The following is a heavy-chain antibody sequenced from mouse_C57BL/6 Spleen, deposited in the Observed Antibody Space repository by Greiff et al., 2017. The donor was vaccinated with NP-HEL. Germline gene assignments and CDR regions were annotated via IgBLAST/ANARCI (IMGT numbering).Heavy chain of an antibody. D-gene: IGHD2-4*01. CDR2: IHPNSGST. CDR3: DYDYGGGFAY. CDR1: GYTFTSYW. Sequence: QVQLKQPGAELVKPGASVKLSCKASGYTFTSYWMHWVKQRPGQGLEWIGMIHPNSGSTNYNEKFKSKATLTVDKSSSTAYMQLSSLTSEDSAVYYCDYDYGGGFAYWGQGTLVTVSA. V-gene: IGHV1-64*01. J-gene: IGHJ3*01.